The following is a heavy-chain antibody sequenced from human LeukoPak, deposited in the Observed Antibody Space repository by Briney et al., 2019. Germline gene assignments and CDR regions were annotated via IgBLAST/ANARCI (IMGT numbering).Heavy chain of an antibody. CDR2: ISAYNGNT. Sequence: GASVKFSCKASGYTFTSYGISWVRQAPGQGLEWMGWISAYNGNTNYAQKLQGRVTMTTDTSTSTAYMELRSLRSDDTAVYYCARGSRVRGRPNAFDIWGQGTMVTVSS. V-gene: IGHV1-18*01. D-gene: IGHD3-10*01. J-gene: IGHJ3*02. CDR3: ARGSRVRGRPNAFDI. CDR1: GYTFTSYG.